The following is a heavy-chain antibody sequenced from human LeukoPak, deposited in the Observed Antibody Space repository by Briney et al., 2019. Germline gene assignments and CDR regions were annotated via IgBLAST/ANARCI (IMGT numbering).Heavy chain of an antibody. V-gene: IGHV3-64*01. D-gene: IGHD2-15*01. J-gene: IGHJ3*01. Sequence: PGGSLRLSGTGPGFTFSTYATNWVRPAPGKGLEYVSGISGNGRSTFYGSSVRGRFPVSRDNSKDPLYLQMASLRVEDMAVYYCTRDIGRLRGDAFDFWGEGTMVTVSS. CDR3: TRDIGRLRGDAFDF. CDR1: GFTFSTYA. CDR2: ISGNGRST.